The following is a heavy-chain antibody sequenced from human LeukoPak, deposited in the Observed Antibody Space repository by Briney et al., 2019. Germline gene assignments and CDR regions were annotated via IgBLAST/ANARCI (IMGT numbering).Heavy chain of an antibody. Sequence: GSLRLSCAASGFTFTSDAMSWVRRAPGHGLEAGSAISGSGGSTYYTDSVQGRFTIPRDNSKNTPYLQMSSPICEATAGHYCTKDPLYSSSSGYYYFDYWGQGTLVTVSS. CDR3: TKDPLYSSSSGYYYFDY. V-gene: IGHV3-23*01. CDR2: ISGSGGST. D-gene: IGHD6-6*01. J-gene: IGHJ4*02. CDR1: GFTFTSDA.